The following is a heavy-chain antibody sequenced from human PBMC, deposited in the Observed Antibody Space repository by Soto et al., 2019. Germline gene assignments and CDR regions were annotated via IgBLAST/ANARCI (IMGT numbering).Heavy chain of an antibody. CDR1: GFTFSSYT. V-gene: IGHV3-30-3*01. Sequence: GGSLRLSCAASGFTFSSYTMHWVRQTPGKGLEWVADISYDGGNKNYADSVKGRFTISRDNSKNTLYLQMNSLRAEDTAVYYCAKDRKITMIVVVRSEAFDIWGQGTMVTVSS. CDR3: AKDRKITMIVVVRSEAFDI. CDR2: ISYDGGNK. J-gene: IGHJ3*02. D-gene: IGHD3-22*01.